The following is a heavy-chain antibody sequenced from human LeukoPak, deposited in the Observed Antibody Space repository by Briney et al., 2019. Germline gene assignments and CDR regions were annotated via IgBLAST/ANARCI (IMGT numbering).Heavy chain of an antibody. V-gene: IGHV3-30*02. D-gene: IGHD3-10*01. Sequence: GGSLRLSCAASGFTFSSHGIHWVRQAPGKGLEWVAFIRSDAINKYYADSVKGRFTISRDNSKNTLYLQLSSLRAEDTAVYYCARDRSESYYLFDCWGQGTLVTVSS. CDR2: IRSDAINK. CDR1: GFTFSSHG. CDR3: ARDRSESYYLFDC. J-gene: IGHJ4*02.